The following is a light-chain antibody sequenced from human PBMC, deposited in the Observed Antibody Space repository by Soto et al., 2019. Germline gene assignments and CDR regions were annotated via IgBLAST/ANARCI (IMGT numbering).Light chain of an antibody. CDR2: GAS. CDR3: QQYGSSPET. CDR1: QSVSSSY. V-gene: IGKV3-20*01. Sequence: EIVLTRSPGTLSLSQGERATLSCRASQSVSSSYLAWYQQKPGQAPRLLIYGASSRATGIPDRFSGSGSGTDFTLTISRLEPEDFAVYYCQQYGSSPETFGQGTKVDIK. J-gene: IGKJ1*01.